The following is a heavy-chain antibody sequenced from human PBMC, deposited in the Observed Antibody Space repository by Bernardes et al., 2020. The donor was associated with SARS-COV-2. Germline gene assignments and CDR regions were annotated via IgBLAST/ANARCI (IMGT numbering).Heavy chain of an antibody. J-gene: IGHJ6*02. Sequence: ETLSLTCTVSGGSISSSSYYWGWIRQPPGKGLEWIGSIYYSGSTYYNPSLKSRVTISVDTSKNQFSLKLSSVTAADTAVYYCARQNYAYGMDVWGQGTTVTVSS. D-gene: IGHD1-7*01. CDR3: ARQNYAYGMDV. CDR1: GGSISSSSYY. V-gene: IGHV4-39*01. CDR2: IYYSGST.